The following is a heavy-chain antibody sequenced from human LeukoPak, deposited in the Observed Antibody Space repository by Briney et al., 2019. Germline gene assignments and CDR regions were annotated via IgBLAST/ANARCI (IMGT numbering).Heavy chain of an antibody. CDR3: ASKRYSSGWYMTFDI. V-gene: IGHV3-53*01. J-gene: IGHJ3*02. CDR1: GFTVSSNY. CDR2: IYSGGST. D-gene: IGHD6-19*01. Sequence: GGSLRLSCAASGFTVSSNYMSWVRQAPGKGLEWVSVIYSGGSTYYADSVKGRFTISRDNSKNTLYLQMNSLRAEDTAVYYCASKRYSSGWYMTFDIWGQGTMVTVSS.